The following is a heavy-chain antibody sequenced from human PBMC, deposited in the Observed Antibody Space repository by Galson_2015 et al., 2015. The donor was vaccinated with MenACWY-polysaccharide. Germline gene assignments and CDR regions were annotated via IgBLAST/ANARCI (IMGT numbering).Heavy chain of an antibody. J-gene: IGHJ6*02. V-gene: IGHV3-9*01. CDR2: ITWNGDNI. D-gene: IGHD1-26*01. CDR1: GFTFDDYA. CDR3: AKDRGLGDRYYGMDV. Sequence: SLRLSCAASGFTFDDYAMHWVRHAPGKGLEWVSGITWNGDNIHYADSVRGRSTISRDNAKNSLYLQMHSLRPEDTALYSCAKDRGLGDRYYGMDVWGQGTTVTVSS.